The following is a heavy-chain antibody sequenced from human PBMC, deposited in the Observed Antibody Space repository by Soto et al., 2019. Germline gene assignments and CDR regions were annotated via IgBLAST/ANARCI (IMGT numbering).Heavy chain of an antibody. CDR3: ARGRSLYDSATFYSDY. V-gene: IGHV1-18*01. CDR2: ISAYNGNT. Sequence: ASVKVSCKASGYTFTSYGISWVRQAPGQGLEWMGWISAYNGNTNYAQKLQGRVTMTSDTSIMTAYMELSSLTSDDTAVFYCARGRSLYDSATFYSDYWGQGTLVTVSS. D-gene: IGHD3-10*01. CDR1: GYTFTSYG. J-gene: IGHJ4*02.